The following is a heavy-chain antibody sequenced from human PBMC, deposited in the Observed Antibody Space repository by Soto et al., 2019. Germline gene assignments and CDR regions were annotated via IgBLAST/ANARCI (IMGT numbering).Heavy chain of an antibody. Sequence: GGSLRLSCAGSGFTFSNAWMHWVRQAPGKGLEWVGRIKRKTDGGITDYAAPVKGRFTISRDDSKSTMFLQMNSLRTQDTAVYYCTTGRPYDYDSYSLDLWGQGTVVTVSS. CDR3: TTGRPYDYDSYSLDL. CDR2: IKRKTDGGIT. D-gene: IGHD3-22*01. V-gene: IGHV3-15*07. J-gene: IGHJ5*02. CDR1: GFTFSNAW.